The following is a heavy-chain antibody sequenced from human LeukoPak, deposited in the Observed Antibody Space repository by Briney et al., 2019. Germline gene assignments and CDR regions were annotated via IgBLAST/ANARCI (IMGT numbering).Heavy chain of an antibody. V-gene: IGHV3-23*01. CDR1: GFTFSSYA. J-gene: IGHJ4*02. CDR2: ISGSGGST. CDR3: AKETTAIAAAGTEFDY. D-gene: IGHD6-13*01. Sequence: GGSXRLSCAASGFTFSSYAMSWVRQAPGKGLEWVSAISGSGGSTYYADSVKGRFTISRDNSKNTLYLQMNSLRAEDTAVYYCAKETTAIAAAGTEFDYWGQGTLVTVSS.